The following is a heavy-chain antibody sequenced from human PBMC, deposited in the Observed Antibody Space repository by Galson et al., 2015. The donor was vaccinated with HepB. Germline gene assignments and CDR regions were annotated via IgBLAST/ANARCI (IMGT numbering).Heavy chain of an antibody. D-gene: IGHD2-15*01. V-gene: IGHV3-30*04. CDR3: ARDPFPYRGGTATGISYYFDY. CDR1: GFTFSSYA. CDR2: ISYDGSNK. J-gene: IGHJ4*02. Sequence: SLRLSCAASGFTFSSYAMHWVRQAPGKGLEWVAVISYDGSNKYYADSVKGRFTISRDNSKNTLYLQMNSLRAEDTAVYYCARDPFPYRGGTATGISYYFDYWGQGTLVTVSS.